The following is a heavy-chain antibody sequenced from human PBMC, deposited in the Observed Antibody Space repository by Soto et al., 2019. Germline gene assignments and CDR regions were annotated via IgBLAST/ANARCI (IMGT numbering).Heavy chain of an antibody. J-gene: IGHJ4*02. CDR1: GGTFSSYA. Sequence: QVQLVQSGAEVKKPGSSVKVSCKASGGTFSSYAISWVRQAPGQGLEWMGVIIPIFGTANYAQKFQGRVTITADESTSTAYMELSSLRSEDTAVYYCERDHVGPRDDRYSGSYPFDYWGQGTLVTVSS. CDR2: IIPIFGTA. CDR3: ERDHVGPRDDRYSGSYPFDY. D-gene: IGHD1-26*01. V-gene: IGHV1-69*01.